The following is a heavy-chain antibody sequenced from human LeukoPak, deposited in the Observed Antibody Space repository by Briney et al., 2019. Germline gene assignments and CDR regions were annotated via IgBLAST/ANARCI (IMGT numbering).Heavy chain of an antibody. V-gene: IGHV3-21*04. CDR1: GFTFSSYS. J-gene: IGHJ4*02. CDR3: ARKVAAPDY. Sequence: GGSLRLSCAASGFTFSSYSMNWVRQAPGKGLEWVSSISSSSSHIYYADSVKGRFTMSRDNAKNSLYLQMNSLRAEDTAVYYCARKVAAPDYWGQGTLVTVSS. CDR2: ISSSSSHI. D-gene: IGHD6-19*01.